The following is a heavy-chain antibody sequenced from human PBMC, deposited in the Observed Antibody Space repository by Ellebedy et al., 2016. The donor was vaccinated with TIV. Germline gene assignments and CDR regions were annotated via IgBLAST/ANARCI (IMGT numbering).Heavy chain of an antibody. Sequence: SVKVSXXASGGTFSNYAISWVRQAPGQGLEWMGRIIPIVVIPDYAQKFQGRVTITADKSTSTAYMELGSLKFEDTAIYYCAKISRWEAFDIWGQGTMVIVSS. CDR1: GGTFSNYA. V-gene: IGHV1-69*04. J-gene: IGHJ3*02. D-gene: IGHD1-26*01. CDR2: IIPIVVIP. CDR3: AKISRWEAFDI.